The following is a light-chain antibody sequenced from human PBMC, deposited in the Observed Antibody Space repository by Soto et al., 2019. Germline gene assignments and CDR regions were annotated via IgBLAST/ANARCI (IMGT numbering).Light chain of an antibody. Sequence: MMTQSPATLSVKQGERATLSCRASQSVSSNLAWYQQKPGQAPRLLIYGASTRATGIPARFSGSGSGTEFTLTISSLQSEDFAVYYCQQYNNWPRTFGQGTIV. CDR1: QSVSSN. CDR3: QQYNNWPRT. CDR2: GAS. J-gene: IGKJ1*01. V-gene: IGKV3-15*01.